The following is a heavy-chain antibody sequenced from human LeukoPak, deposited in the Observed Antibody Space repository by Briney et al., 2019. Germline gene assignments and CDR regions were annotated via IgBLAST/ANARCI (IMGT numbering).Heavy chain of an antibody. CDR1: GGSISSGGYS. J-gene: IGHJ4*02. CDR3: ASSWYRRGLDC. D-gene: IGHD6-13*01. Sequence: SQTLSLTCAVSGGSISSGGYSWSWIRQPPGKGLEWIGYIYHSGSTYYNPSLKSRVTISVDRSKNQFSLKLSSVTAADTAVYYCASSWYRRGLDCWGQGTLVTVSS. CDR2: IYHSGST. V-gene: IGHV4-30-2*01.